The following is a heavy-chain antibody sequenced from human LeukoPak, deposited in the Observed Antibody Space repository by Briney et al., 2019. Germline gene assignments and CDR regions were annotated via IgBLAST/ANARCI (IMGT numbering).Heavy chain of an antibody. V-gene: IGHV4-59*01. Sequence: SETLSLTCTVSGGSISSYYWSWIRQPPGKGLEWIGYIYYSGSTNYNPSLKSRVTISVDTSKNQFSLKLSSVTAADTAVYYCARPYYDSSGYHDAFDIWGQGTMVTVS. CDR1: GGSISSYY. D-gene: IGHD3-22*01. J-gene: IGHJ3*02. CDR3: ARPYYDSSGYHDAFDI. CDR2: IYYSGST.